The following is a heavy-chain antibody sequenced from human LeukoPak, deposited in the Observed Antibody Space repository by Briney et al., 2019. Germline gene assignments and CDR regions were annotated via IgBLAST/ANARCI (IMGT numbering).Heavy chain of an antibody. CDR2: IYYSGST. CDR1: GGSISSYY. D-gene: IGHD2-21*02. J-gene: IGHJ4*02. V-gene: IGHV4-59*01. Sequence: SETLSLTCTVSGGSISSYYWSWIRQPPGKGLEWIGYIYYSGSTNYNPSLKSRVTVSVDTSKNQFSLKLSSVTAADTAVYYCARGRRGVTAITPFDYWGQGTLVTVSP. CDR3: ARGRRGVTAITPFDY.